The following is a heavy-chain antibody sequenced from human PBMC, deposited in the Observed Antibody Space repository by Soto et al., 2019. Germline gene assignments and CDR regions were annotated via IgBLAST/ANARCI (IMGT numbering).Heavy chain of an antibody. CDR2: IYHSGST. J-gene: IGHJ2*01. CDR3: ARAGSGPPWHWYFDL. D-gene: IGHD2-15*01. CDR1: GGSISSGGYS. V-gene: IGHV4-30-2*01. Sequence: SETLSLTCAVSGGSISSGGYSWSWIRQPPGKGLEWIGYIYHSGSTYYNPSLKSRVTISVDRSKNQFPLKLSSVTAADTAVYYCARAGSGPPWHWYFDLWGRGTLVTVSS.